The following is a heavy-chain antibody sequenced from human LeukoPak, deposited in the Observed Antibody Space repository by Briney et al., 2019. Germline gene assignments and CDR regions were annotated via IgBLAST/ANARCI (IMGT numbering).Heavy chain of an antibody. D-gene: IGHD6-13*01. CDR1: GGSISGGSYF. Sequence: SETLSLTCTVSGGSISGGSYFWGWIRRPPGKGLEWIGHIFYSGSTYYNPSLKSRVTISVDTSENQFSLRLNSVTATDTAVYYCARRGITYSTSFFDSWGQGTPVTVSS. J-gene: IGHJ4*02. CDR3: ARRGITYSTSFFDS. V-gene: IGHV4-39*01. CDR2: IFYSGST.